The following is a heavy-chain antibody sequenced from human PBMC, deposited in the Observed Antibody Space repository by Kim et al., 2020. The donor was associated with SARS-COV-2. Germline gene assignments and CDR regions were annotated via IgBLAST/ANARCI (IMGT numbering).Heavy chain of an antibody. J-gene: IGHJ4*02. D-gene: IGHD6-13*01. CDR3: ARDADSSWSH. V-gene: IGHV3-53*01. Sequence: YNADSVKDRFTISIDNSKNTLYLQMNGLRAEDTAVYYCARDADSSWSHWGQGTLVTVSS.